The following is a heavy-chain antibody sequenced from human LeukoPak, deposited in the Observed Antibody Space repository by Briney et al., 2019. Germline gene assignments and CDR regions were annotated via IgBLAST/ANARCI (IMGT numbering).Heavy chain of an antibody. V-gene: IGHV3-30*02. CDR1: GFTFSSYG. D-gene: IGHD2-2*01. Sequence: GGSLRLSCAASGFTFSSYGMHWVRQAPGKGLEWVAFIRYDGSNKYYADSVKGRFTISRDNSKNTLYLQMNSLRAEDTAGYYCAKDLYCSSTSCYFWSSRGPHWFDPWGQGTLVTVSS. CDR3: AKDLYCSSTSCYFWSSRGPHWFDP. CDR2: IRYDGSNK. J-gene: IGHJ5*02.